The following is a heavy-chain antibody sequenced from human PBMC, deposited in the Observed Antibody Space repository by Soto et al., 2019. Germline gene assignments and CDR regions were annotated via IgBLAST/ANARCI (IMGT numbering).Heavy chain of an antibody. CDR1: GSSISSSNW. J-gene: IGHJ4*02. V-gene: IGHV4-4*02. CDR2: IYHSGST. Sequence: PSETLSLPCAVSGSSISSSNWWSWVRQPRRKGLEWIGEIYHSGSTNYNPSLKSGVTISVDKSKNQFSLKLSSVTAADTAVYYCARDWAYAAGEWPRGVDYGGQGTLVTVSA. D-gene: IGHD3-10*01. CDR3: ARDWAYAAGEWPRGVDY.